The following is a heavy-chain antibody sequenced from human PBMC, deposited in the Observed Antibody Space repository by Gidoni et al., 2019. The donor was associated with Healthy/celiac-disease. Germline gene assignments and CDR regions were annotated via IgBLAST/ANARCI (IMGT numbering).Heavy chain of an antibody. Sequence: QVQLVQSGAEVKKPGASVKVSCQASGYTFTSYYMHWVRQAPGKGLEWMGIINPSGGSTSYAQKFQGRVTMTRDTSTSTVYMELSSLRSEDTAVYYCARDLPQDSSGYYLGYWGQGTLVTVSS. CDR2: INPSGGST. CDR3: ARDLPQDSSGYYLGY. V-gene: IGHV1-46*01. J-gene: IGHJ4*02. D-gene: IGHD3-22*01. CDR1: GYTFTSYY.